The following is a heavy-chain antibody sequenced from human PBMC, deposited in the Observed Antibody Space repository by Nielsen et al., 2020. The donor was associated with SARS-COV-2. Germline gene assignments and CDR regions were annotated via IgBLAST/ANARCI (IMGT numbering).Heavy chain of an antibody. CDR3: ARVDTAMAYDAFDI. CDR2: IYYSGST. D-gene: IGHD5-18*01. CDR1: GGSISSYY. V-gene: IGHV4-59*01. J-gene: IGHJ3*02. Sequence: GSLRLSCTVSGGSISSYYWSWIRQPPGKGLEWIGYIYYSGSTNYSPSLKSRVTISVDTSKNQFSLKLSSVTAADTAVYYCARVDTAMAYDAFDIWGQGTMVTVSS.